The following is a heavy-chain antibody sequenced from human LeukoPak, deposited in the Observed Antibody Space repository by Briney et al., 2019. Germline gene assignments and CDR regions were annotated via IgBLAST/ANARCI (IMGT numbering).Heavy chain of an antibody. Sequence: ASVKVSCKASGYTFTSYYMHWVRQAPGQGLEWMGIINPSGGSTSYAQKFQGRVTITADESTSTAYMELSSLRSEDTAVYYCARDRSSWYVSWFDPWGQGTLVTVSS. CDR1: GYTFTSYY. CDR2: INPSGGST. J-gene: IGHJ5*02. CDR3: ARDRSSWYVSWFDP. V-gene: IGHV1-46*01. D-gene: IGHD6-13*01.